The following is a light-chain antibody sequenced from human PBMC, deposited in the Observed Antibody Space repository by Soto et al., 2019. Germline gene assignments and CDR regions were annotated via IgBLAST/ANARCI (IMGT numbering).Light chain of an antibody. V-gene: IGLV2-8*01. CDR1: SSDVGGDNY. CDR3: SSYAGSNNVI. Sequence: QSALTQPPSSSGSPGQSVTISGTGASSDVGGDNYVSWYQQHPGKAPKLMIYEVSERPSGVPDRFSGAKSGNTASLTVSGLQAEDEGEYYGSSYAGSNNVIFGGGTKLTVL. CDR2: EVS. J-gene: IGLJ2*01.